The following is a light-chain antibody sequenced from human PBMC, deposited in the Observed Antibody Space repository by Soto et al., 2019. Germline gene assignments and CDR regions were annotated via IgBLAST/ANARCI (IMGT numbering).Light chain of an antibody. CDR1: SSNIGANYD. V-gene: IGLV1-40*01. CDR3: QSYDSSLPGWV. J-gene: IGLJ3*02. Sequence: QSVLTQPPSLSGAPGQRVTISCTGSSSNIGANYDVHWYQHLPGTAPRLLISGDSNRPSGVPDRFSGSKSGTAASLGIAGRQAEDEAADYCQSYDSSLPGWVFGGGTKLTVL. CDR2: GDS.